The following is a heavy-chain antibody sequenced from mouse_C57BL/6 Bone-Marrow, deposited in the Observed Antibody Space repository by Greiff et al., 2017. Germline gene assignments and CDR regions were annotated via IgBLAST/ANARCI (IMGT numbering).Heavy chain of an antibody. CDR2: IDPSDSYT. V-gene: IGHV1-69*01. CDR3: AREDCGSSLYYFDY. J-gene: IGHJ2*01. D-gene: IGHD1-1*01. CDR1: GYTFTSYW. Sequence: QVQLQQPGAELVMPGASVKLSCKASGYTFTSYWMHWVKQRPGQGLEWIGEIDPSDSYTNYNQKFKGKSTLTVDKSSSTAYMQLSSLTSEDSAVYYCAREDCGSSLYYFDYWGQGTTLTVSS.